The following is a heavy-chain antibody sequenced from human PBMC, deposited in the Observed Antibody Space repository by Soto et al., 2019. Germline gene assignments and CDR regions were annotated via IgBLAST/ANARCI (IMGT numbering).Heavy chain of an antibody. Sequence: QVQLVQSGAEVKKPGASVKVSCKVSGYTLTELSMHWVRQAPGKGLEWMGGFDPEDGETIYAQKFQGRVTMTEDTSTDTAYMELSSLRSEDTAVYYCATRPPNPLGDYYDSTLAAFDIWGQGTMVPVSS. D-gene: IGHD3-22*01. J-gene: IGHJ3*02. CDR3: ATRPPNPLGDYYDSTLAAFDI. V-gene: IGHV1-24*01. CDR1: GYTLTELS. CDR2: FDPEDGET.